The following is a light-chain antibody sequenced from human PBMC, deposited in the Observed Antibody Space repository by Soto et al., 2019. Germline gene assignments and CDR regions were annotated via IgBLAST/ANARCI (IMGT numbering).Light chain of an antibody. CDR3: SSYTSSKTEV. J-gene: IGLJ1*01. V-gene: IGLV2-14*01. Sequence: QSALAQPASVSGYPGQSITISCTGTSSDVGGYNYVSWYQQHPGKAPKLIICEVNNRPSGVSNRFSGSKSGSTASLTISGLQSEDEADYFCSSYTSSKTEVFGTGTKVTVL. CDR2: EVN. CDR1: SSDVGGYNY.